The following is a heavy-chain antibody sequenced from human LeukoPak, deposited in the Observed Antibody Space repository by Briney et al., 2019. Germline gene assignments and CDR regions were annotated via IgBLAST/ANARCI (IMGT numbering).Heavy chain of an antibody. J-gene: IGHJ4*02. CDR2: IYYSGST. V-gene: IGHV4-39*01. CDR1: GGSISSSSYY. Sequence: SETLSLTCTVSGGSISSSSYYWGWIRQPPGKGLEWIGSIYYSGSTYYNPSLESRVTISVDTSKNQFSLKLSSVTAADTAVYYCARLELLWFGELWYWGQGTLVTVSS. CDR3: ARLELLWFGELWY. D-gene: IGHD3-10*01.